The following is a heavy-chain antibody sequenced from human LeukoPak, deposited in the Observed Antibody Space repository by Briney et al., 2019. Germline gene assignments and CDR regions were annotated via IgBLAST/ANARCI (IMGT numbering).Heavy chain of an antibody. V-gene: IGHV4-59*01. CDR1: DGSITNYD. CDR2: VHYSGTA. D-gene: IGHD5-18*01. J-gene: IGHJ1*01. Sequence: SETLSLTCTVSDGSITNYDWSWVRQPPGKGLEFIGHVHYSGTADYNPSLKSRVTISIDTSKKHFFLKLKSVTAADTAVYYCATKEVDTAMAPFQHWGQGTLVTVSS. CDR3: ATKEVDTAMAPFQH.